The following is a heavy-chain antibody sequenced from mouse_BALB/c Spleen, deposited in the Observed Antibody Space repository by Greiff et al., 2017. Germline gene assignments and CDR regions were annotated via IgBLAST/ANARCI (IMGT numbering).Heavy chain of an antibody. V-gene: IGHV1S16*01. D-gene: IGHD2-1*01. Sequence: QVQLQQSGAELVKPGASVKLSCKASGYTFTSYYMYWVKQRPGQGLEWIGEINPSNGGTNFNEKFKSKATLTVDKSSSTAYMQLSSLTSEDSAVYYCTRGNYGAMDYWGQGTSGTVAS. CDR2: INPSNGGT. CDR1: GYTFTSYY. J-gene: IGHJ4*01. CDR3: TRGNYGAMDY.